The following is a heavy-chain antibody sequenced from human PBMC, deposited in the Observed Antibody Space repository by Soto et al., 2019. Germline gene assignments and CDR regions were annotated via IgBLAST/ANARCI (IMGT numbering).Heavy chain of an antibody. Sequence: SETLSLTCTVSGGSISSYYWSWIRQPPGKGLEWIGYIYYSGSTNYNPSLKSRVTISVDTSKNQFSLKLSSVTAADTAVYYCARLLLYSSSWGYYYCMDVWGKGTTVTVSS. J-gene: IGHJ6*03. CDR3: ARLLLYSSSWGYYYCMDV. CDR1: GGSISSYY. V-gene: IGHV4-59*01. D-gene: IGHD6-13*01. CDR2: IYYSGST.